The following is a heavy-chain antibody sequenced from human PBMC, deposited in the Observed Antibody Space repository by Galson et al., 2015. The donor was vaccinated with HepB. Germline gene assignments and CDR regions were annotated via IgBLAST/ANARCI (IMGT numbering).Heavy chain of an antibody. J-gene: IGHJ5*02. D-gene: IGHD2-2*01. CDR3: AKDPIHSSSSSSDWFDP. V-gene: IGHV1-69*04. CDR2: IIPLLDIV. CDR1: GDTFSSNA. Sequence: SVKVSCKASGDTFSSNAISWVRQAPGQGLEWMGRIIPLLDIVDYAQKFKGRVTITADKSTTTAYMELSSLRSEDTAIYYCAKDPIHSSSSSSDWFDPWGQGTLVTVSS.